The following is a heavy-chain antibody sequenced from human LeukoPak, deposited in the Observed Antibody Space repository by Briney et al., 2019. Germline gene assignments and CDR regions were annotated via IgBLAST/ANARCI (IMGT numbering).Heavy chain of an antibody. D-gene: IGHD1-26*01. CDR1: GFTFSSYG. CDR2: IWYDGSNK. CDR3: ARPKRRGSQGNAFDI. Sequence: GGSLRLSCAASGFTFSSYGMHWVRQAPGKGLEWVAVIWYDGSNKYYADSVKGRFTISRDNSKNTLHLQMNSLRAEDTAVYYCARPKRRGSQGNAFDIWGQGTMVTVSS. J-gene: IGHJ3*02. V-gene: IGHV3-33*01.